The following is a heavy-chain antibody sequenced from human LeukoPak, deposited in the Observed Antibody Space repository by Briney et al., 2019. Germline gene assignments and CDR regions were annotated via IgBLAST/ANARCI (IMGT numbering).Heavy chain of an antibody. V-gene: IGHV4-31*03. J-gene: IGHJ4*02. D-gene: IGHD6-13*01. CDR1: GGSISSGGYY. CDR3: ARRDTSSWYDYFDY. CDR2: IYYSGSS. Sequence: SQTLSLTCTVSGGSISSGGYYWIWIRQHPGKDLEWIVYIYYSGSSYYNPSLKSRVTISVDTSKNQFSLKLSSVTAADTAVYYCARRDTSSWYDYFDYWGQGTLVTVSS.